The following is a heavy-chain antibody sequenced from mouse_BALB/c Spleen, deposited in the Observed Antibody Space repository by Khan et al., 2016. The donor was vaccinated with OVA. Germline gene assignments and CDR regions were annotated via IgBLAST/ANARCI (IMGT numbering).Heavy chain of an antibody. CDR3: ARGYVGNYRFCY. V-gene: IGHV1S132*01. CDR2: IFPGTGTT. CDR1: GYTFTSYW. J-gene: IGHJ3*01. Sequence: QVQLQQSGAELVKPGASVKLSCKTSGYTFTSYWIQWVKQRPGQGLGWIGQIFPGTGTTYYNENFKGKATLTVDTSSSTAYMQLSSLTSEVPGCLFRARGYVGNYRFCYWGQG. D-gene: IGHD2-1*01.